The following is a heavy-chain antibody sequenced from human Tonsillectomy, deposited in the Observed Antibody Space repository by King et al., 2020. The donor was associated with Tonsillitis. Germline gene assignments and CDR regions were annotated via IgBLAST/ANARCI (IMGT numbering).Heavy chain of an antibody. CDR3: AKDLHDFWSGYGMAGYYGMDF. J-gene: IGHJ6*02. V-gene: IGHV3-9*01. CDR1: GFTFDDYA. CDR2: LSFNSGIV. Sequence: VQLVESGGGLVQPGRSLRLSCVASGFTFDDYAMHWVRQAPGKGLEWVSGLSFNSGIVAYADSVKGRFTISRHNGKNSLFLQMDSLRPEDSAIYYCAKDLHDFWSGYGMAGYYGMDFWGQGTTVTVSS. D-gene: IGHD3-3*01.